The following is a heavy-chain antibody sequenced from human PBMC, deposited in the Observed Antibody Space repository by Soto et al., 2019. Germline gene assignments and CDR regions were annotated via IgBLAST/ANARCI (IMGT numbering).Heavy chain of an antibody. V-gene: IGHV4-34*01. CDR3: ARGDSDRNCSGGSCWTYFDY. CDR2: INHSGST. J-gene: IGHJ4*02. CDR1: GGSFSGYY. D-gene: IGHD2-15*01. Sequence: QVQLQQWGAGLLKPSETLSLTCAVYGGSFSGYYWSWIRQPPGKGLEWIGEINHSGSTNYNPSLKSRVTISVDTSKNQFSLKLSSVTAADTAVYYCARGDSDRNCSGGSCWTYFDYWGQGTLVTVSS.